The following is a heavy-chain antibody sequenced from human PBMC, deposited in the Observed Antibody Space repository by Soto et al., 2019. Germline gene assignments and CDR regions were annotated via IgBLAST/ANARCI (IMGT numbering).Heavy chain of an antibody. J-gene: IGHJ4*02. D-gene: IGHD1-7*01. CDR2: ITGSGGGT. V-gene: IGHV3-23*01. CDR3: ATEPVPGTCDY. CDR1: GFTFSTSA. Sequence: EVQLLESGGGLVQPGGSLRLSCAASGFTFSTSAMNWVRQAPGKGLEWVSVITGSGGGTNYADSVKGRFTISRDNSKNTLYLQMNRLRAEDTAVSFCATEPVPGTCDYWAQGNLVTVSS.